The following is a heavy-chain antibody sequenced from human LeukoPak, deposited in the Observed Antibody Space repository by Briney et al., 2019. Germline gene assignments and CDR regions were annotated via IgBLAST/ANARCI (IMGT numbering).Heavy chain of an antibody. J-gene: IGHJ4*02. CDR3: ARDVGGSLDY. CDR2: IKEDESAK. V-gene: IGHV3-7*01. Sequence: GGSLRLSCAASGFTFSTYWMAWVRQAPGKGLDWVANIKEDESAKHQADSVKGRFTISRDNAQNPVYLQMSSLRGEDTAVYYCARDVGGSLDYWGQGTLVTVSS. D-gene: IGHD1-26*01. CDR1: GFTFSTYW.